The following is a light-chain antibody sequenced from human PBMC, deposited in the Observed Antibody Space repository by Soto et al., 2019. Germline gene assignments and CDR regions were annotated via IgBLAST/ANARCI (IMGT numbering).Light chain of an antibody. Sequence: QLVLTQSPSASASLGASVKLTCTLTGGHSSYAIAWHQQQPEKGPRFLMKLNSDGSHSKGDGIPDRFSGSRSGAERYLTISSLQSEDEDDYYCQTWGTGIHVVFGGGTKVTVL. CDR3: QTWGTGIHVV. V-gene: IGLV4-69*01. J-gene: IGLJ2*01. CDR2: LNSDGSH. CDR1: GGHSSYA.